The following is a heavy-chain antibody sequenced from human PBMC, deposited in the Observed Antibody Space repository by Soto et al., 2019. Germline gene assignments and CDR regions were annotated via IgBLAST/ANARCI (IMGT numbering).Heavy chain of an antibody. CDR1: GFTFSSYA. Sequence: GGSLRLSCAASGFTFSSYAMSWVRQAPGKGLEWVSAISGSGGGTYYADSVKGRFTISRDNSKNTLYLQMNSLRAEDTAVYYCAKAGTYYYGSGSVDPWGQGTLVTVSS. CDR2: ISGSGGGT. J-gene: IGHJ5*02. CDR3: AKAGTYYYGSGSVDP. V-gene: IGHV3-23*01. D-gene: IGHD3-10*01.